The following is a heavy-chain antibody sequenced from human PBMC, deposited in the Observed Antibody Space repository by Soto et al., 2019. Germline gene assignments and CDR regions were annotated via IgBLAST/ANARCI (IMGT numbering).Heavy chain of an antibody. CDR1: GFTFTSSA. CDR3: AAEGYCSSTSCYTPVPYYYGMDV. V-gene: IGHV1-58*01. J-gene: IGHJ6*02. D-gene: IGHD2-2*02. Sequence: QMQLVQSGPEVKKPGTSVKVSCKASGFTFTSSAVHWVRQARGQRLEWIGWIVVGSGNTNYAQKFQERVTITRDMSTSTAYMELSSLRSEDTAVYYCAAEGYCSSTSCYTPVPYYYGMDVWGQGTTVTVSS. CDR2: IVVGSGNT.